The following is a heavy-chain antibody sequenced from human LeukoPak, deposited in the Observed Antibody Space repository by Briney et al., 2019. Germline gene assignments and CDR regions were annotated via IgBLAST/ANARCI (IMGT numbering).Heavy chain of an antibody. D-gene: IGHD3-10*02. Sequence: GGSLRLSCVASGYTFSPYWMSWVRQTPGKGLEWVASISDGGSATYYVDSVRGRFTISRDDAKNSLFLQMNGLRAGDTAVYYCTRENYVPDSWGQGTLVTVSS. V-gene: IGHV3-7*03. CDR2: ISDGGSAT. J-gene: IGHJ4*02. CDR3: TRENYVPDS. CDR1: GYTFSPYW.